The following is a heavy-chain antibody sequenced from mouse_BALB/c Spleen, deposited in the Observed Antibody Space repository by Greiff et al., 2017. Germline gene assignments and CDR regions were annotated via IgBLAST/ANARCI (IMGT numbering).Heavy chain of an antibody. V-gene: IGHV5-6-4*01. CDR1: GFTFSSYT. D-gene: IGHD1-1*01. Sequence: EVKVVESGGGLVKPGGSLKLSCAASGFTFSSYTMSWVRQTPEKRLEWVATISSGGSYTYYPDSVKGRFTISRDNAKNTLCLQMSSLKSEDTAMYYCTRDGSFDYWGQGTTLTVSS. CDR3: TRDGSFDY. J-gene: IGHJ2*01. CDR2: ISSGGSYT.